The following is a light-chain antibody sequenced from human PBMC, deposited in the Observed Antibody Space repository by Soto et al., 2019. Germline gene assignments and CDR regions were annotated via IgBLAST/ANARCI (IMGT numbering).Light chain of an antibody. J-gene: IGKJ1*01. V-gene: IGKV3-15*01. CDR2: GAS. CDR1: QSISSN. CDR3: QHYNNWPPWT. Sequence: EIVMTQSPATLSVSPGERATLSCRASQSISSNLAWYQQKPGQAPRLLIYGASTRATGIPARFSGSGSGTEFTLTIRSLQSEDFGVYYCQHYNNWPPWTFGQGTKVEIK.